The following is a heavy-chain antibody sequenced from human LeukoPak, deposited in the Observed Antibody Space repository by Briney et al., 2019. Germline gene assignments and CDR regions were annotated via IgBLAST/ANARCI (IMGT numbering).Heavy chain of an antibody. J-gene: IGHJ6*02. CDR2: IYYSGST. CDR3: AREYYRGLNYYYYGMDV. CDR1: GGSISSYY. D-gene: IGHD3-16*01. V-gene: IGHV4-39*07. Sequence: SETLSLTCTVSGGSISSYYWSWIRQPPGKGLEWIGSIYYSGSTYNNPSLKSRVTISVDTSKNQFSLKLTSVTAADTAVYYCAREYYRGLNYYYYGMDVWGQGTTVTVSS.